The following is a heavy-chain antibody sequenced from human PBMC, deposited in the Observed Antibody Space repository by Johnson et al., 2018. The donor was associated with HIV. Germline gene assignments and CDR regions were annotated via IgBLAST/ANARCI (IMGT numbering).Heavy chain of an antibody. D-gene: IGHD3-10*01. Sequence: QMQLVESGGGVVQPGRSLRLSCAASGFTFSSYAMHWVRQTPGKWLEWVAVISYDGRTIYYADSVKGPFTLSRGNSGNPPYLQMNSLRVEDTAVYYCARARLLWFRELWPHDALDIWGQGTKVTVSS. CDR1: GFTFSSYA. CDR3: ARARLLWFRELWPHDALDI. CDR2: ISYDGRTI. V-gene: IGHV3-30-3*01. J-gene: IGHJ3*02.